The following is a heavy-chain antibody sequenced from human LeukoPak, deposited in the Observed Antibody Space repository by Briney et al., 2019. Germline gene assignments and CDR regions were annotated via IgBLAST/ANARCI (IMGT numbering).Heavy chain of an antibody. J-gene: IGHJ3*02. CDR2: INWNGGST. D-gene: IGHD3-22*01. Sequence: GGSLRLSCAASGFTFDDYGMSWVRQAPGKGLEWVSGINWNGGSTGYADSVKGRFTISRDNAKNSLYLQMNSLRAEDTAVYYCARAGGEYYYDSSGYRAWAFDIWGQGTMVTVSS. CDR3: ARAGGEYYYDSSGYRAWAFDI. CDR1: GFTFDDYG. V-gene: IGHV3-20*04.